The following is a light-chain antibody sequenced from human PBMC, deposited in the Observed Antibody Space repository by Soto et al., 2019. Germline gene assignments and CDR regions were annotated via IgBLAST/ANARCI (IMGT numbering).Light chain of an antibody. Sequence: IVLTQFPGTLSLSPGESATLSCRASLSVTSRYFHWYQQKPGQAPRLLIKGASTRAPDIPERFSGSGSRTDFTLTIDRLEPEDFAVYYCQHYGSSRWTFGQGTRVDIK. CDR1: LSVTSRY. J-gene: IGKJ1*01. V-gene: IGKV3-20*01. CDR2: GAS. CDR3: QHYGSSRWT.